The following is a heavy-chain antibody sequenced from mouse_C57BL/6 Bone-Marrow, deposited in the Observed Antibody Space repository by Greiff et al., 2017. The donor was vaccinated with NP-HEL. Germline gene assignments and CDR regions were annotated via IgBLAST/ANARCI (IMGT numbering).Heavy chain of an antibody. D-gene: IGHD1-1*01. J-gene: IGHJ2*01. V-gene: IGHV14-2*01. CDR1: GFNIKDYY. CDR3: ARSLTVVSYYFDY. Sequence: EVQLQQSGAELVKPGASVKLSCTASGFNIKDYYMHWVKQRTEQGLEWIGRIDPEDGETKSAPKFQGKATITADTSSNTAYLQLSSLTSEDTAVYYCARSLTVVSYYFDYWGQGTTLTVSS. CDR2: IDPEDGET.